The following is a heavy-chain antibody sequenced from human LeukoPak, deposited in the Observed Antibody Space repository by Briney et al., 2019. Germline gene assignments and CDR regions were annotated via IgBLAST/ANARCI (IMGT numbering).Heavy chain of an antibody. CDR1: GGSISSYY. V-gene: IGHV4-59*12. J-gene: IGHJ2*01. CDR3: ASGLHYDILTGLTGWYFDL. D-gene: IGHD3-9*01. CDR2: IYYSGST. Sequence: PSETLSLTCTVSGGSISSYYWSWIRQPPGKGLEWIGYIYYSGSTNYNPSLKSRVTISVDTSKNQFSLKLSSVTAADTAVYYCASGLHYDILTGLTGWYFDLWGRGTLVTVSS.